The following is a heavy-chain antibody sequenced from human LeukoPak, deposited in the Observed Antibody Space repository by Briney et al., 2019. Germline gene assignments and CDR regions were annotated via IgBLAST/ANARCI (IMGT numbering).Heavy chain of an antibody. J-gene: IGHJ4*02. CDR2: ISSSSSTI. Sequence: GGSLRLSCAASGLTISSYSMNWVRQAPGKGLQWVSYISSSSSTIYYADSVKGRFTISRDNAKNSLYLQMNSLRADDTALYYCARGAYYYDSSGYYYFDYWGQGTLVTVSS. V-gene: IGHV3-48*04. CDR1: GLTISSYS. D-gene: IGHD3-22*01. CDR3: ARGAYYYDSSGYYYFDY.